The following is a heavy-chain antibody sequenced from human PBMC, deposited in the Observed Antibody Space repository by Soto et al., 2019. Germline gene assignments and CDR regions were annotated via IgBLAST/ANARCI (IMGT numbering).Heavy chain of an antibody. CDR2: IIPIFGTA. J-gene: IGHJ4*02. CDR3: ARDYDISAAGTYLLGY. CDR1: GGTFSSYA. Sequence: SVKVSCKASGGTFSSYAISWVRQAPGQGLEWMGGIIPIFGTANYAQKFQGRVTITADESTSTAYMELSSLRSEDTAVYYCARDYDISAAGTYLLGYWGQGTLVTVSS. D-gene: IGHD6-13*01. V-gene: IGHV1-69*13.